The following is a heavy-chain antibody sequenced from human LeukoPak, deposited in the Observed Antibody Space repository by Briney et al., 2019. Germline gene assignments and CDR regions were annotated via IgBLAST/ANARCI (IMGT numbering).Heavy chain of an antibody. J-gene: IGHJ5*02. Sequence: SETLSLTCTVSGGSISSYYWSWTRQPPGKGLEWIGYIYHSGSANYNPSLKSRVTISIDTSKNQFSLKLNSVTAADTAVYYCARDLIHRDDSNAAWGQGTLVTVSS. V-gene: IGHV4-59*01. CDR1: GGSISSYY. CDR2: IYHSGSA. D-gene: IGHD2-8*01. CDR3: ARDLIHRDDSNAA.